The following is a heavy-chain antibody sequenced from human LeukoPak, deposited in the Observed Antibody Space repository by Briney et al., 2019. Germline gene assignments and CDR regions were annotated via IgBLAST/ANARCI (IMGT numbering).Heavy chain of an antibody. CDR3: ATGVGYSLFDY. V-gene: IGHV1-24*01. CDR1: GYTFTGYY. J-gene: IGHJ4*02. CDR2: FDPEDGET. D-gene: IGHD1-26*01. Sequence: ASVKVSCKASGYTFTGYYMHWVRQAPGQGLEWMGGFDPEDGETIYAQKFQGRVTMTEDTSTDTAYMELSSLRSEDTAVYYCATGVGYSLFDYWGQGTLVTVSS.